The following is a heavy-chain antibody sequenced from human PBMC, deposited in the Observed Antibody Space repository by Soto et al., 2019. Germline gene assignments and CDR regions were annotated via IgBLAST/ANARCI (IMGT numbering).Heavy chain of an antibody. CDR3: ARGPVPNVY. J-gene: IGHJ4*02. CDR2: INHSGST. D-gene: IGHD2-2*01. Sequence: KTSETLSLTCAVYGGSFSGYYWSWIRQPPGKGLEWIGEINHSGSTNYNPSLKSRVTISVDTSKNQFSLKLSSVTAADTAVYYCARGPVPNVYWGQGTLVTVSS. CDR1: GGSFSGYY. V-gene: IGHV4-34*01.